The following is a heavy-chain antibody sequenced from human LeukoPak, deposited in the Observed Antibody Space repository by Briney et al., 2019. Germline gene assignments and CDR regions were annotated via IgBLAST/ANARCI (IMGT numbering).Heavy chain of an antibody. CDR2: IYSGGST. J-gene: IGHJ4*02. V-gene: IGHV3-66*01. CDR3: ARGGSSGYYPDY. Sequence: GGSLRLSCAASGFTFSSYEMNWVRQAPGKGLEWVSVIYSGGSTYYADSVKGRFTISRDNSKNTLYLQMNSLRAEDTAVYYCARGGSSGYYPDYWGQGTLVTVSS. D-gene: IGHD3-22*01. CDR1: GFTFSSYE.